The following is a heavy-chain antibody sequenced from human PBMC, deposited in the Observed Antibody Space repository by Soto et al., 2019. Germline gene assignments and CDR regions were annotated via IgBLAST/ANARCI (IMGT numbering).Heavy chain of an antibody. CDR2: IYWDDDK. CDR1: GFSFSTSGVG. V-gene: IGHV2-5*02. Sequence: SGPTLVNPTQTLTLTCAFSGFSFSTSGVGVGWIRQPPGKALEWLALIYWDDDKRYSPSLKSRLTITKDTSKNQVVLTMTSMDPVDTATYYCALLWACLCNLVLLSFCGPGTLVPGSS. D-gene: IGHD2-8*01. CDR3: ALLWACLCNLVLLSF. J-gene: IGHJ1*01.